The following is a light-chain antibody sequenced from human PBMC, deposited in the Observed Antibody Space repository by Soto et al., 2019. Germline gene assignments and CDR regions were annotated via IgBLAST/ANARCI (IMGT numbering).Light chain of an antibody. V-gene: IGKV1-12*01. J-gene: IGKJ1*01. CDR2: AAS. Sequence: DIQMTQSPSSVSASVGDRVTITCRASQGISSWLAWYQQKPGKAPKLLIYAASTLQSGVPSRFSGSGSGTDFTLTISCLQSDDFATYYCQHYNSYSEAFGQGTKVDIK. CDR3: QHYNSYSEA. CDR1: QGISSW.